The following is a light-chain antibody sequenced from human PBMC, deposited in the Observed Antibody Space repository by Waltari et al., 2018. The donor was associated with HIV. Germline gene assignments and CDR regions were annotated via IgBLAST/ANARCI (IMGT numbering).Light chain of an antibody. J-gene: IGLJ2*01. V-gene: IGLV1-40*01. CDR2: ATI. Sequence: QSVLTQPPSVSGAPGQRVTISCTGGSSNIGAGYDVHWYQRLPGPAPKLLIFATIKRPSGVPDRFSGASSGTSASLAITGLQAEDEADYYCQSYDSSLTMVFGGGTKVTVL. CDR3: QSYDSSLTMV. CDR1: SSNIGAGYD.